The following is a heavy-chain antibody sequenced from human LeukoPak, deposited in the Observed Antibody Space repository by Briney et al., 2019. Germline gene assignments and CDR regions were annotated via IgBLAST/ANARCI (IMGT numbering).Heavy chain of an antibody. J-gene: IGHJ4*02. CDR2: IRYDGSNK. V-gene: IGHV3-30*02. CDR3: AKTYYDSSGYYYDDPLDY. CDR1: GFTFSSYG. D-gene: IGHD3-22*01. Sequence: PGGSLRLSSAASGFTFSSYGMHWVRQAPGKGLEWVAFIRYDGSNKYYADSVKGRFTISRDNSKNTLYLQMNSLRAEDTAVYYCAKTYYDSSGYYYDDPLDYWGQGTLVTVSS.